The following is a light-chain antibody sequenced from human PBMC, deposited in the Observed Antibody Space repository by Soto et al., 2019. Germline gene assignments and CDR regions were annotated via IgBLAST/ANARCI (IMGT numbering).Light chain of an antibody. CDR2: EVS. V-gene: IGLV2-14*01. J-gene: IGLJ2*01. Sequence: QSALTQPASVSGSPGQSITISCTGTSSDVGGYNYVSWYQQHPGKAPKLMIYEVSNRPSGVSNRLSGSKSGNTASLTIPGLQAEDEADYYCSSYTSSSTGVFGGGTKVTVL. CDR1: SSDVGGYNY. CDR3: SSYTSSSTGV.